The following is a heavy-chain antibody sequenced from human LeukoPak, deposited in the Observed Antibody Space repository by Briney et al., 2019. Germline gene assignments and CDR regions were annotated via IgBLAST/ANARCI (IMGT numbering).Heavy chain of an antibody. V-gene: IGHV3-30*03. D-gene: IGHD1-26*01. J-gene: IGHJ4*02. Sequence: GGSLKLSCAASGFTFSSYGMHWVRPAPGKGLEWVAVISYDGINKYYADSVKGRFTISRDNSNNTLFLQMDSLRTEDTAVYYCARDRATGPYYFDYWGQGTLVTVSS. CDR2: ISYDGINK. CDR3: ARDRATGPYYFDY. CDR1: GFTFSSYG.